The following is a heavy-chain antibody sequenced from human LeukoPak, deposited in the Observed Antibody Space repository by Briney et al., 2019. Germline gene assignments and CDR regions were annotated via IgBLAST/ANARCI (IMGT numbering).Heavy chain of an antibody. Sequence: GGSLRLSCAASGFTFSSYSMNWVRQAPGKGLEWVSSISSSSSYIYYADSVKGRFTISRDNARKSLYLEMNSLRAEDTAVYYCAKSAGNVLTGYESYFDYWGQGTLVTVSS. J-gene: IGHJ4*02. V-gene: IGHV3-21*01. CDR3: AKSAGNVLTGYESYFDY. D-gene: IGHD3-9*01. CDR1: GFTFSSYS. CDR2: ISSSSSYI.